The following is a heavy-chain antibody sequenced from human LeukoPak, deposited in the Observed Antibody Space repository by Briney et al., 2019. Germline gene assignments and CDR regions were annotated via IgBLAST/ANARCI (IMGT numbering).Heavy chain of an antibody. Sequence: GGSLRLSCAASGFTFSDYYMSWIRQAPGKGLEWVSYISSSGSTVYYADSVKGRFTISRDNTKNSLYLQMNSLRAEDTAVYYCARGRYCISANCFYFDYWGQGTLVTVSS. V-gene: IGHV3-11*04. D-gene: IGHD2-2*01. CDR1: GFTFSDYY. CDR2: ISSSGSTV. CDR3: ARGRYCISANCFYFDY. J-gene: IGHJ4*01.